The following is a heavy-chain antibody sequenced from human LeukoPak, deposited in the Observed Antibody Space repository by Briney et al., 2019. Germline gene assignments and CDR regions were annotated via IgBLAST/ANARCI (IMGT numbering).Heavy chain of an antibody. J-gene: IGHJ4*02. D-gene: IGHD1-26*01. CDR3: ARDDGSYSRSPGFDY. V-gene: IGHV3-21*01. CDR2: ISTSSSYI. CDR1: GFTFSSYS. Sequence: GGSLRLSCAAYGFTFSSYSMNWVRQAPGKGLEWVSSISTSSSYIYYADSLKGRFTISRDNAKNSLYLQMNSLRAEDTAVYYCARDDGSYSRSPGFDYWGQGTLVTVSS.